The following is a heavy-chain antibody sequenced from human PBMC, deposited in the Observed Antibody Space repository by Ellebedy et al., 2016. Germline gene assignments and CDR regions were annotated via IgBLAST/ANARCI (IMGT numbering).Heavy chain of an antibody. CDR2: ISAYNGNT. CDR1: GYTFTGYY. Sequence: ASVKVSCXASGYTFTGYYMHWVRQAPGQGLEWMGWISAYNGNTNSAQKLQGRVTMTTDTSTSTTYMELRSLRSDDTALYYCARVRYCSSISCGPFDYWGQGTLVTVSS. J-gene: IGHJ4*02. V-gene: IGHV1-18*04. CDR3: ARVRYCSSISCGPFDY. D-gene: IGHD2-2*01.